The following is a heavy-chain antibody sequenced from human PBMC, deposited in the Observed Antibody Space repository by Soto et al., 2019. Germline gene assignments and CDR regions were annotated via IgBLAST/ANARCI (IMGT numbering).Heavy chain of an antibody. J-gene: IGHJ5*02. CDR3: ARDSGYDNNWFEP. CDR2: INPNSGGT. D-gene: IGHD5-12*01. CDR1: GYTFTGYY. Sequence: ASVKVSCKASGYTFTGYYMHWVRQAPGQGLEWMGWINPNSGGTNYAQKFQGRVTMTRDTSISTAYMELSRLRSDDTAVYYCARDSGYDNNWFEPWGQGTLVTVS. V-gene: IGHV1-2*02.